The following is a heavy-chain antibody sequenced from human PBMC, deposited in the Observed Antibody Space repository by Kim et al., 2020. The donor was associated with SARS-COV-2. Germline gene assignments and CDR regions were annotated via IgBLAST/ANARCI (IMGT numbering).Heavy chain of an antibody. V-gene: IGHV6-1*01. CDR2: TYYRSKWYN. CDR3: ARFRVAAREVTMPHYYYGMDV. CDR1: GDSVSSNSAA. J-gene: IGHJ6*02. Sequence: SQTLSLTCAISGDSVSSNSAAWNWIRQSPSRGLEWLGRTYYRSKWYNDYAVSVKSRITINPDTSKNQFSLQLNSVTPEDTAVYYCARFRVAAREVTMPHYYYGMDVWGQGTTVTVSS. D-gene: IGHD6-6*01.